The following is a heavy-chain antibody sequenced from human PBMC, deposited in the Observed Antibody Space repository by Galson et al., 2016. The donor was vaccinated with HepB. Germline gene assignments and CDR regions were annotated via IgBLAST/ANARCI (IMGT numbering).Heavy chain of an antibody. J-gene: IGHJ4*02. V-gene: IGHV3-23*01. CDR1: GFRFSSYA. CDR2: ISGSGGRT. CDR3: STLNPASPYFDY. Sequence: SLRLSCAASGFRFSSYAVSWVRQAPWKGLEWVSGISGSGGRTYYADSVKGRFTISRDNSKNTVYLQMNSLRAEDTAVYYCSTLNPASPYFDYWGQRTLVTVSS.